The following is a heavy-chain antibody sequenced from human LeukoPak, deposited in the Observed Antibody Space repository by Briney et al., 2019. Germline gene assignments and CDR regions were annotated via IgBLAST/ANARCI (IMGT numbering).Heavy chain of an antibody. Sequence: PSETLSLTCTVSGGSISSYYWSWIRQPPGKGLEWIGYIYYSGSTNYNPSLKSRVTISVDTSKNQFSLKLSSVTAVDTAVYYCARWGDCGGNSVDLWFDPWGQGTLVTVSS. D-gene: IGHD4-23*01. J-gene: IGHJ5*02. V-gene: IGHV4-59*08. CDR1: GGSISSYY. CDR3: ARWGDCGGNSVDLWFDP. CDR2: IYYSGST.